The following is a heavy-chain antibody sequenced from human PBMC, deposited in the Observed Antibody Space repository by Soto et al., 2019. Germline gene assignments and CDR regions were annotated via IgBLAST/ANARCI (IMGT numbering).Heavy chain of an antibody. J-gene: IGHJ4*02. CDR2: IPPMFGAA. Sequence: QVQLVQSGAEMKKPGSSVKVSCQSSGGTFNTYAMNWVRQAPGQVPERMGDIPPMFGAANYAPKFQGRVTITADESTGTSYMQLSSLTSEDTALYFCAREVQVHTPAFVYWGQGTLVTVSS. D-gene: IGHD3-10*01. CDR3: AREVQVHTPAFVY. CDR1: GGTFNTYA. V-gene: IGHV1-69*19.